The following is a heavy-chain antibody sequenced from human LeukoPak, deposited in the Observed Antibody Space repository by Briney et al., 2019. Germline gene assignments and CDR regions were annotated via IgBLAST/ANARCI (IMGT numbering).Heavy chain of an antibody. V-gene: IGHV3-48*01. CDR1: GFTFSCYS. Sequence: GGSLRLSCAAWGFTFSCYSMLWVRQAPGKGLEWVSYISSSSSTIYYADSVKGRFTISRDNAKNSLYLQMNTLRAEDTAVYYCARDRHKYNYDSGGYPPYWGQGTLVTVSS. D-gene: IGHD3-22*01. CDR3: ARDRHKYNYDSGGYPPY. J-gene: IGHJ4*02. CDR2: ISSSSSTI.